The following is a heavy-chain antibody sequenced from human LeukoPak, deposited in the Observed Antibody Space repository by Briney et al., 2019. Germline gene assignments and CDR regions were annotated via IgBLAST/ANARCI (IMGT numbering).Heavy chain of an antibody. J-gene: IGHJ4*02. V-gene: IGHV1-8*03. CDR3: ARRGGSLPFDY. CDR2: MNPNSGNT. CDR1: GYTFTSYD. Sequence: ASVKVSCKASGYTFTSYDINWVRQATGQGLEWMGWMNPNSGNTGYAQKFQGRVTITRNTSISTAYLQWSSLKASDTAMYYCARRGGSLPFDYWGQGTLVTVSS. D-gene: IGHD2-15*01.